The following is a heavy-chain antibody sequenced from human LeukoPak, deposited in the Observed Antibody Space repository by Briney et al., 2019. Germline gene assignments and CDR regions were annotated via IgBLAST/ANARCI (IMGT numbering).Heavy chain of an antibody. CDR3: ARDSPDGYTLGHYYYYMDV. CDR1: GGSISPYY. Sequence: PSETLSLTCTVSGGSISPYYWTWIRQSAGKGLEYIGRIHSGGTTNHNPSLASRIRLSVDTSNNRVSLKLSSVTAADTAVYYCARDSPDGYTLGHYYYYMDVWGKGTTVTVS. J-gene: IGHJ6*03. CDR2: IHSGGTT. V-gene: IGHV4-4*07. D-gene: IGHD5-18*01.